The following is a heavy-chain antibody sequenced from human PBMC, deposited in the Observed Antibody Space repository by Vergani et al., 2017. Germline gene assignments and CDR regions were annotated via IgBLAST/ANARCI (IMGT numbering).Heavy chain of an antibody. J-gene: IGHJ4*02. V-gene: IGHV4-34*01. CDR1: FGSFPPSS. Sequence: QVQLQQWGAGLLKPSETLSLPSPFFFGSFPPSSSPLIRHPPGKWLHCIGEFNHSGSTNHNPSLKSRVTISVDTSKNQFSLKLSSVTAADTALYYCARGVGNYYDSSGYWGQGTLVTVSS. D-gene: IGHD3-22*01. CDR3: ARGVGNYYDSSGY. CDR2: FNHSGST.